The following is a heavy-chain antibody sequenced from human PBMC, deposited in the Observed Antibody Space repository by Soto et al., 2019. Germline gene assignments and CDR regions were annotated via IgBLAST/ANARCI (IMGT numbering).Heavy chain of an antibody. Sequence: ASVKVSCKASGYTFTSYYMHWVRQAPGQGLEWMGIINPSGGSTSYAQKFQGRVTMTRDTSTSTVYMELSSLRSEDTAVYYCARDRRSSSWFFKNYYYCMEVWGQGTTVNVSS. J-gene: IGHJ6*01. CDR2: INPSGGST. CDR3: ARDRRSSSWFFKNYYYCMEV. V-gene: IGHV1-46*01. D-gene: IGHD6-13*01. CDR1: GYTFTSYY.